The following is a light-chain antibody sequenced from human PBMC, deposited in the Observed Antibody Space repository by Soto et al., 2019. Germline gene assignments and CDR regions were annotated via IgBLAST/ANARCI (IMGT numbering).Light chain of an antibody. J-gene: IGLJ2*01. V-gene: IGLV4-69*02. CDR3: QPWGTDIRV. Sequence: QPVLTQSPSASASLGASVKLTCTLSSGYSSYAIAWHQQQPGKGPRFLMKLNGDGIHNNGDGIPDRFSGSSSGAERYLTIPSLQSEDEADYDCQPWGTDIRVFGGGTKLTVL. CDR1: SGYSSYA. CDR2: LNGDGIH.